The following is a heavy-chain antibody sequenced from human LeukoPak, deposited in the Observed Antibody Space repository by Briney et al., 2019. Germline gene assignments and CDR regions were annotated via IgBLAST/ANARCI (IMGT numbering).Heavy chain of an antibody. V-gene: IGHV4-34*01. Sequence: PSETLSLTCAVYGGSFSDYYWSWIRQPPGKGLEWIGEINHSGSTNYNPSLKSRVTISVDTSKNQFSLKLSSVTAADAAVYYCARAGFGLAPLRGTPFDYWGQGTLVTVSS. CDR1: GGSFSDYY. CDR2: INHSGST. D-gene: IGHD3-10*01. J-gene: IGHJ4*02. CDR3: ARAGFGLAPLRGTPFDY.